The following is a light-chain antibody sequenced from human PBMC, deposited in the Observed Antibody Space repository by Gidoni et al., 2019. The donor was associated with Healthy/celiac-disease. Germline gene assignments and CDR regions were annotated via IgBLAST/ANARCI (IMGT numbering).Light chain of an antibody. J-gene: IGKJ4*01. CDR2: GAS. V-gene: IGKV3-20*01. Sequence: EIVLTQSPGTLSLSPGERATLSCRASQSVSSSYLAWYQQKPGQAPRLLIYGASSRATGIPDRFSGSGSGTDFTLTISRLEPGDFAVYYCRQYGSSLLTFXGXTKVEIK. CDR3: RQYGSSLLT. CDR1: QSVSSSY.